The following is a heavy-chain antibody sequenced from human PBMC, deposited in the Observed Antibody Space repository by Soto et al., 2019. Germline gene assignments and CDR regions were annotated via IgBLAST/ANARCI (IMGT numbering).Heavy chain of an antibody. J-gene: IGHJ6*04. CDR3: ARTSAAGKYYYGMDV. Sequence: GESLKISCKGSGYRFTSYCIGWVRQTPGKGLEWMGIIYPGASDTRYSPSFQGQVTISADKSISTAYLQWSSLKASDTAMYYCARTSAAGKYYYGMDVWGKGTTVTVSS. CDR1: GYRFTSYC. CDR2: IYPGASDT. V-gene: IGHV5-51*01. D-gene: IGHD6-13*01.